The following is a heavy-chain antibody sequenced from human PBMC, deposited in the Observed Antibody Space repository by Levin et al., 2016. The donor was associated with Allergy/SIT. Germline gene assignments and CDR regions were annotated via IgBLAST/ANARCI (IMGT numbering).Heavy chain of an antibody. CDR1: GGSISSYY. CDR3: AREPGYPNSRFGMDV. J-gene: IGHJ6*02. D-gene: IGHD6-13*01. V-gene: IGHV4-59*01. Sequence: SETLSLTCTVSGGSISSYYWSWIRQTPGKGLEWIGSIYYTGSTNYNPSLRSRVIISLDTSKNQFFLKLSSVTAADTAVYYCAREPGYPNSRFGMDVWGQGTTVTVSS. CDR2: IYYTGST.